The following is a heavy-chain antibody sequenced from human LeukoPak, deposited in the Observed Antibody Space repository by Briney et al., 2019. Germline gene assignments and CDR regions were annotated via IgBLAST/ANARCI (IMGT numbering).Heavy chain of an antibody. D-gene: IGHD2-2*02. CDR2: IYTSGST. J-gene: IGHJ5*02. CDR3: ARDTGTSCYNADCWFDP. Sequence: SETLSLTRTVSGGSISSYYWSWIRQPAGKGLEWIGRIYTSGSTNYNPSLKSRVTMSVDTSKNQFSLKLSSVTAADTAVYYCARDTGTSCYNADCWFDPWGQGTLVTVSS. V-gene: IGHV4-4*07. CDR1: GGSISSYY.